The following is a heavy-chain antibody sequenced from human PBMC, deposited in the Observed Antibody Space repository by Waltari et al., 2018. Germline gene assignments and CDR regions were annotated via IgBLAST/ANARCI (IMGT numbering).Heavy chain of an antibody. V-gene: IGHV4-59*01. D-gene: IGHD3-3*01. CDR1: GGSISSYY. J-gene: IGHJ6*02. CDR3: ARSYYDFWSGYYPMGYYYYGMDV. CDR2: IYYSGST. Sequence: QVQLQESGPGLVKPSETLSLTCTVSGGSISSYYWSWIRQPPGKGLEWIGYIYYSGSTNDNPTLKGRVTISVDTANNQFSLKLSSVTAAYTAVYYCARSYYDFWSGYYPMGYYYYGMDVWGQGTTVTVSS.